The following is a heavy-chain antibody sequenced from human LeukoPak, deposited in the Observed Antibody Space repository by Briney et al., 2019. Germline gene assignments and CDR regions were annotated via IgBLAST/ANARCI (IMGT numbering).Heavy chain of an antibody. Sequence: GASVKVSCKASGYTFTGYYMHWVRQAPGQGLEWMGWINPNSGGTNYAQKFQGRVTMTRDTSTSTVYMELSSLRSEDTAVYYCARDGGGARSDFDYWGQGTLVTVSS. V-gene: IGHV1-2*02. D-gene: IGHD6-6*01. CDR3: ARDGGGARSDFDY. J-gene: IGHJ4*02. CDR1: GYTFTGYY. CDR2: INPNSGGT.